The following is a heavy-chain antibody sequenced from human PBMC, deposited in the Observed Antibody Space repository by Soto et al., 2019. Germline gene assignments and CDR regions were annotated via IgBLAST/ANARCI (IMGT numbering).Heavy chain of an antibody. CDR2: IYYSGST. CDR3: ARDRTRKTSIAAAGTWFDP. D-gene: IGHD6-13*01. V-gene: IGHV4-31*03. Sequence: SETLSLTCTVSGGSISSGGYYWSWIRQHPGKGLEWIGYIYYSGSTYYNPSLKSRVTISVDTSKNQFSLKLSSVTAADTAVYYCARDRTRKTSIAAAGTWFDPWGQGTLVTVSS. J-gene: IGHJ5*02. CDR1: GGSISSGGYY.